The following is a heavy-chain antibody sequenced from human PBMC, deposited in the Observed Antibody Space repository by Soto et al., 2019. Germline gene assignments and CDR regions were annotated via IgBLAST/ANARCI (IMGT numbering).Heavy chain of an antibody. CDR2: IIPIFGTA. Sequence: ASVKVSCKASGGTFSSYAISWVRQAPGQGLEWMGGIIPIFGTANYAQKFQGRVTITADESTSTAYMELSSLRSEDTAVYYCAREDFDSSGYYYDTYWGQGTLVTVSS. D-gene: IGHD3-22*01. J-gene: IGHJ4*02. V-gene: IGHV1-69*13. CDR1: GGTFSSYA. CDR3: AREDFDSSGYYYDTY.